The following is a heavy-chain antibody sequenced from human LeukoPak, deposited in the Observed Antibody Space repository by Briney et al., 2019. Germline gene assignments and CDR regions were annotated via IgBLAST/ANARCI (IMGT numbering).Heavy chain of an antibody. D-gene: IGHD3-22*01. CDR1: GGSFSGYY. J-gene: IGHJ4*02. V-gene: IGHV4-34*01. CDR3: AGVSYYDSSGYYHYFDY. Sequence: SETLPLTCAVYGGSFSGYYWSWIRQPPGKGLEWIGEINHSGSTNYNPSLKSRVTISVDTSKNQFSLKLSSVTAADTAVYYCAGVSYYDSSGYYHYFDYWGQGTLVTVSS. CDR2: INHSGST.